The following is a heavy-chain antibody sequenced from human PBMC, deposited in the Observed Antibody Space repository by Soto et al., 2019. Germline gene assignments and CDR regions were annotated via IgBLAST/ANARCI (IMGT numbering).Heavy chain of an antibody. D-gene: IGHD5-12*01. CDR1: GDTFNNYA. V-gene: IGHV1-69*01. J-gene: IGHJ4*02. Sequence: QVQLVQSGAEVKKPGSSVKVSCKASGDTFNNYALSWVRQAPGQGLEWLGWIIPLVTTTNYPQKFQDRVTITADESTSTFYMELNSLTSQDAAVYFCATGPSGYDSNGYFDYWGQGTLVTVSS. CDR3: ATGPSGYDSNGYFDY. CDR2: IIPLVTTT.